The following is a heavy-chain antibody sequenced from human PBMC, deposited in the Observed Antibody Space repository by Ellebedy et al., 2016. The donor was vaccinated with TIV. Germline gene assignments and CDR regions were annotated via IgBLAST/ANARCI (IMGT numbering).Heavy chain of an antibody. CDR3: ATDGSYGDYRSPTHAFQI. Sequence: GESLKISCAASGFSFVSYWMTWVRQAPGKGLEWLAYINQDGSQKYYVDSVRGRFTISRDNAKNSVFLQMKSLRAEDTALYYCATDGSYGDYRSPTHAFQIWGQGTMVTVSS. CDR2: INQDGSQK. J-gene: IGHJ3*02. CDR1: GFSFVSYW. V-gene: IGHV3-7*01. D-gene: IGHD4-17*01.